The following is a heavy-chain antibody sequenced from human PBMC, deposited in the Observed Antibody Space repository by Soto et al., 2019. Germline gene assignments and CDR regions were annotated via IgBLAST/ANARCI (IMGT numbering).Heavy chain of an antibody. J-gene: IGHJ4*02. V-gene: IGHV4-59*01. CDR1: GGSISSYY. D-gene: IGHD1-20*01. CDR2: IYYSGST. Sequence: PSETLSLTCTVSGGSISSYYWSWIRQPPGKGLEWIGYIYYSGSTNYNPSLKSRVTISVDTSKNQFSLKLSSVTAADTAVYYCARVNWNRYYFDYWGQGALVTVSS. CDR3: ARVNWNRYYFDY.